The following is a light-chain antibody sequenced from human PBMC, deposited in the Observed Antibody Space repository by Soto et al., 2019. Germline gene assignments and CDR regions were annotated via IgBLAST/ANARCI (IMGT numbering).Light chain of an antibody. V-gene: IGLV3-1*01. CDR1: KLGDKY. J-gene: IGLJ1*01. CDR2: QDS. Sequence: SYELTKPHSVSVSPGQTASITCSGDKLGDKYACWYQQKPGQSPVVVIYQDSKRPSGIPERFSGSNSGNTATLTISGTQAMDEAYYYCQAWDSSTAVFGTGTKLTVL. CDR3: QAWDSSTAV.